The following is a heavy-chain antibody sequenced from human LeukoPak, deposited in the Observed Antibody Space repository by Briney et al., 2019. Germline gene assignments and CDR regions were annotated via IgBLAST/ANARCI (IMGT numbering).Heavy chain of an antibody. V-gene: IGHV3-23*01. J-gene: IGHJ6*02. CDR1: GFTFSSYA. CDR3: AKVGNYYYYGMDV. D-gene: IGHD1-1*01. CDR2: ISGSGENT. Sequence: GGSLRLSCAASGFTFSSYAMSWVRQAPGKGLEWVSGISGSGENTYYADSVKGRFTISRDNSKNTMYLQMDSLRTEDTAIYYCAKVGNYYYYGMDVWGQGTTVTVSS.